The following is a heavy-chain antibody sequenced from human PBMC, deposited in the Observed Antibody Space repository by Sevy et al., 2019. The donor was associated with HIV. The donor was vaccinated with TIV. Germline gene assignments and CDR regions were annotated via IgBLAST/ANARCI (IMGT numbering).Heavy chain of an antibody. CDR1: GFTVSSNY. D-gene: IGHD3-22*01. CDR3: ARRKRGRYYDSSGYWPFDY. V-gene: IGHV3-53*01. J-gene: IGHJ4*02. Sequence: GGSLRLSCAASGFTVSSNYMSWVRQAPGKGLEWVSVIYSGGSTYYADSVKGRFTISRDNSKNTLYLQMNSLRAEDTAGYYCARRKRGRYYDSSGYWPFDYWGQGTLVTVSS. CDR2: IYSGGST.